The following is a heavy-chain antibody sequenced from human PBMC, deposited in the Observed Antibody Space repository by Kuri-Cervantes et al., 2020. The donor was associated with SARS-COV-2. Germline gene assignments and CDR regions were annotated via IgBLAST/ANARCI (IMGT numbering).Heavy chain of an antibody. V-gene: IGHV4-34*01. CDR1: GGSFSGYY. CDR2: INHSGST. D-gene: IGHD2-2*01. J-gene: IGHJ6*02. Sequence: SETLSLTCAVYGGSFSGYYWSWIRQPPGKGLEWIGEINHSGSTNYNPSLKSRVTISVDTSKNQFSLKLSSVTAADTAVYYCARDCSSTSCYSHPTYYYYGMDVWGQGTTVTVSS. CDR3: ARDCSSTSCYSHPTYYYYGMDV.